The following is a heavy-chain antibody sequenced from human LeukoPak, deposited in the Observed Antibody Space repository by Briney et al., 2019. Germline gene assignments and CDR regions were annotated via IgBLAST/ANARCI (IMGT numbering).Heavy chain of an antibody. CDR3: ARVSPNTVTTLQYFDY. V-gene: IGHV3-48*03. J-gene: IGHJ4*02. Sequence: GGSLRLSCAASGFTFSSYEMNWVRQAPGKGLGWVSYIISSGSTIYYADSAKGRVTISIENDKTSLYLQMNSLRAADTAVYYCARVSPNTVTTLQYFDYWGQGTLVTVSS. CDR2: IISSGSTI. CDR1: GFTFSSYE. D-gene: IGHD4-17*01.